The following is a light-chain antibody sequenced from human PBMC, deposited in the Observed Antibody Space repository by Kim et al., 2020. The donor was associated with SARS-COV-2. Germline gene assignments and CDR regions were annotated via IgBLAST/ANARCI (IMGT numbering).Light chain of an antibody. CDR2: AAS. Sequence: ASVGDRVTITCRASQSISNSLNWYQQKPGKAPKLLIYAASSLQSGVPSRFSGSGSGTDFTLTISSLQPEDFATYFCQQSHSNPLTFGGGTKVDIK. CDR1: QSISNS. V-gene: IGKV1-39*01. CDR3: QQSHSNPLT. J-gene: IGKJ4*01.